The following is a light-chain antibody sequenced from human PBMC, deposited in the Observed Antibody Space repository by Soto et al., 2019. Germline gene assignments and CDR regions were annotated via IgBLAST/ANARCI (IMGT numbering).Light chain of an antibody. J-gene: IGLJ1*01. CDR1: SSDVGGYNY. Sequence: QSALTQPASVSGSPGQSITISCTGPSSDVGGYNYVSWYQQHPGKAPKLMIYEVSNRPSGVSDRFSGSKSGNTASLTISGLQAEDEADYYCSSYTTNTGLEYVFGTGTKVTVL. CDR3: SSYTTNTGLEYV. V-gene: IGLV2-14*01. CDR2: EVS.